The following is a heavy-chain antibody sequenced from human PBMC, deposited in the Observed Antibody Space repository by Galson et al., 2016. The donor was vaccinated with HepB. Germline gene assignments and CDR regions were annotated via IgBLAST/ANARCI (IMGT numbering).Heavy chain of an antibody. D-gene: IGHD4-23*01. CDR3: ALLDYRGRNGLWDFDD. CDR2: IYWDDER. V-gene: IGHV2-5*02. J-gene: IGHJ4*02. Sequence: PALVKPTQTLTLTCTFSGFSLPSNKVAVGWIRQPPGKAPEWLALIYWDDERRYRPSLKSRVTITMDTSKNQVVLTMTNMDPVDTATCYCALLDYRGRNGLWDFDDWGQGTLVTVSS. CDR1: GFSLPSNKVA.